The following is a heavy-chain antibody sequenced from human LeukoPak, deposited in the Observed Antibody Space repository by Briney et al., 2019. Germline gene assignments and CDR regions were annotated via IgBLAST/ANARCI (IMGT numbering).Heavy chain of an antibody. J-gene: IGHJ4*02. Sequence: GASVKVSCKVSGYTLTELSMHWVRQAPGQGLEWMGGIIPIFGTANYAQKFQGRVTIIADESTSTAYMELSSLRSEDTAVYYCARGVVGATTGAYSFDYWGRGTLVTVSS. D-gene: IGHD1-26*01. V-gene: IGHV1-69*13. CDR2: IIPIFGTA. CDR3: ARGVVGATTGAYSFDY. CDR1: GYTLTELS.